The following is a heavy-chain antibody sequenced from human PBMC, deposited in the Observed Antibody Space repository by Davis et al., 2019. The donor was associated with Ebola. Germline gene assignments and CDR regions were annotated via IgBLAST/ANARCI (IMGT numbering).Heavy chain of an antibody. Sequence: GESLKISCAASGFTLSTFDMHWVRQAPGKGLEWVALIWYDGSNKNYGDSVKGRFTVSRDNSKNTLSLQMNSLRVEDTALYYCARDVDDYGDLHNAFDMWGQGTMVTVSS. J-gene: IGHJ3*02. CDR2: IWYDGSNK. V-gene: IGHV3-33*01. CDR3: ARDVDDYGDLHNAFDM. D-gene: IGHD4-17*01. CDR1: GFTLSTFD.